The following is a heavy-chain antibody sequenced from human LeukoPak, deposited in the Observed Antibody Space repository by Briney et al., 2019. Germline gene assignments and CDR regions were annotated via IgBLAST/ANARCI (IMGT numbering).Heavy chain of an antibody. CDR3: ASYSSGWPFDY. D-gene: IGHD6-19*01. J-gene: IGHJ4*02. CDR2: IIPLFGTP. V-gene: IGHV1-69*06. CDR1: GGTFSRYD. Sequence: WASVKVSCKASGGTFSRYDISWVRQAPGQGLEWMGGIIPLFGTPNYAQKFQGRVTITADKTTSTTYMELSSLRSDDTAVYYCASYSSGWPFDYWGQGTLVTVSS.